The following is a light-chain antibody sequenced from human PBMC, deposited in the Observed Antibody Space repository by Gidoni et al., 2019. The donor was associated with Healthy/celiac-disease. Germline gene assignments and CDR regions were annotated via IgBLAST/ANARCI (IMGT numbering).Light chain of an antibody. V-gene: IGKV1-33*01. Sequence: DIQMTQSPSSLSASVGDRVTITCQASQDISNYLNWYQQKPGKAPKLLIYDASNLETGVPSRFSGSGSGTDFTFTISSLQPEDIATYYCQHYDNLPPGITFGPGTKVDIK. J-gene: IGKJ3*01. CDR3: QHYDNLPPGIT. CDR2: DAS. CDR1: QDISNY.